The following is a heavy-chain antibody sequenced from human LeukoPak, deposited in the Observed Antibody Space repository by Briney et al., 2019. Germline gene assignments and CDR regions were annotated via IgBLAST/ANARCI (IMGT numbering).Heavy chain of an antibody. Sequence: GGSLRLSCAASGFTFSSYWMHWVPQAPRKGLVWVSRINSDGSSTSYADSVKGRFTISRDNAKNTLYLQMNSLRAEDTAVYYCARSPYGDYSFDYWGQGTLVTVSS. CDR3: ARSPYGDYSFDY. D-gene: IGHD4-17*01. CDR2: INSDGSST. J-gene: IGHJ4*02. V-gene: IGHV3-74*01. CDR1: GFTFSSYW.